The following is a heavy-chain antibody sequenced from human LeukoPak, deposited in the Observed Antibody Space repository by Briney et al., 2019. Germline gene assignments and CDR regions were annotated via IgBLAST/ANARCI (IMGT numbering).Heavy chain of an antibody. CDR1: GGTFSSYA. Sequence: SVKVSCKASGGTFSSYAISWVRQAPGQGLKWMGGIIPIFGTANYAQKFQGRVTITADESTSTAYMELSSLRSEDTAVYYCARGASDFWSGYYGYYYMDVWGKGTTVTVSS. D-gene: IGHD3-3*01. V-gene: IGHV1-69*01. CDR2: IIPIFGTA. J-gene: IGHJ6*03. CDR3: ARGASDFWSGYYGYYYMDV.